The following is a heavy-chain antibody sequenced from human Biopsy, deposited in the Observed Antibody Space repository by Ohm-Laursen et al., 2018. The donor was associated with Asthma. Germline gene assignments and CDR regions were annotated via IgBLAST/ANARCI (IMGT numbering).Heavy chain of an antibody. Sequence: SSLRLSCAALGTHFGSYNMHWARQAPGKGLEWVAVITFDGSTQHYGDSVKGRFTISRDNSKNMLFLQMNSLRAEDTAVYYCSRDTLGYYFDIWGQGTQVTVSS. D-gene: IGHD6-13*01. CDR2: ITFDGSTQ. CDR1: GTHFGSYN. CDR3: SRDTLGYYFDI. V-gene: IGHV3-30-3*01. J-gene: IGHJ4*02.